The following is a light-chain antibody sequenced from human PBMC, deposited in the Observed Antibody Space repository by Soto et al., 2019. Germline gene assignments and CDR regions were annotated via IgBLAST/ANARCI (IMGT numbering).Light chain of an antibody. CDR1: SSNIGSNT. CDR3: AAWDDSLNGLYV. J-gene: IGLJ1*01. CDR2: SNN. Sequence: QSVLTQPPSASGTPGQRVIISCSGSSSNIGSNTVNWYQHLPGTAPKLLIYSNNQRPSGVTDRFSGSKSGTSASLAISGLQSEDEADYYCAAWDDSLNGLYVFGTGTKVTVL. V-gene: IGLV1-44*01.